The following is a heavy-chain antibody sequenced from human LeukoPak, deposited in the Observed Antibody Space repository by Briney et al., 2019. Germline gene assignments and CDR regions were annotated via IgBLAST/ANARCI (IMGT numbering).Heavy chain of an antibody. Sequence: SETLSLTCTVSGDSISSRSYYWGWIRQPPGKGLEWIGSIYYSGSTYYNPSLKSRVTISVNTSKNQFSLKLSSVTAADTAVYYCARSKGDSSSRYFDDWGQGTLLTVSS. CDR1: GDSISSRSYY. D-gene: IGHD6-6*01. CDR2: IYYSGST. J-gene: IGHJ4*02. CDR3: ARSKGDSSSRYFDD. V-gene: IGHV4-39*07.